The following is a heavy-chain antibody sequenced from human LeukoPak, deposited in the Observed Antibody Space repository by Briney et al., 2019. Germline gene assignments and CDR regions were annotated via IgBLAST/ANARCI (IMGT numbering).Heavy chain of an antibody. D-gene: IGHD5-18*01. CDR1: GGSFSGYY. CDR3: ARGIPDTAMSRDFDY. CDR2: INHSGST. J-gene: IGHJ4*02. V-gene: IGHV4-34*01. Sequence: PSETLSLTCAVYGGSFSGYYWSWIRQPPGKGLEWIGEINHSGSTNYNPSLKSRVTISVDTSKNQFSLKLSSVTAADTAVYYCARGIPDTAMSRDFDYWGQGTLVTVSS.